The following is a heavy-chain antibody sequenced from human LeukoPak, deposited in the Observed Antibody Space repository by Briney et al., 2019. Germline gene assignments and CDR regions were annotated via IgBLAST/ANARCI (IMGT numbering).Heavy chain of an antibody. J-gene: IGHJ4*02. Sequence: SETLSLNCAVYGGSFSGYYWSWIRQPPGKGLEWIGEINHSGSTNYNPSLKSRVTISVDTSKNQFSLKLSSVTAADTAVYYCARGEYSYHRNWGQGTLVTVSS. CDR2: INHSGST. V-gene: IGHV4-34*01. CDR3: ARGEYSYHRN. CDR1: GGSFSGYY. D-gene: IGHD5-18*01.